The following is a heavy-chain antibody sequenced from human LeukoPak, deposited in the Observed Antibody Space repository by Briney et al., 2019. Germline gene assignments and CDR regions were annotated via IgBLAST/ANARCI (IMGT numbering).Heavy chain of an antibody. V-gene: IGHV4-59*07. D-gene: IGHD3-10*02. CDR2: VSYSGTT. Sequence: PSDSLSLTCTASGGSLSSDYWSWIRQPPGKGLEWIGYVSYSGTTNYNPSLNSRLTISLGTSKNRFSLNLSSVTAADTAIYFCARYVRGPDYYIDVWGKGTTVTVS. CDR1: GGSLSSDY. J-gene: IGHJ6*03. CDR3: ARYVRGPDYYIDV.